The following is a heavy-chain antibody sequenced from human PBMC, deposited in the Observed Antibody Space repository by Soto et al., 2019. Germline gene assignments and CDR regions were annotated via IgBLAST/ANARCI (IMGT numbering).Heavy chain of an antibody. D-gene: IGHD2-15*01. CDR3: ARGPSLYCSGGSCSPFDY. CDR1: GGSISSGDYY. V-gene: IGHV4-30-4*01. Sequence: SETLSLTCTVSGGSISSGDYYWSWIRQPPGKGLEWIGFIYYRGNTNYNPSLRSRLIISVDTSRNQFSLKLNSVTAADTAIYYCARGPSLYCSGGSCSPFDYWGQGALVTVSS. CDR2: IYYRGNT. J-gene: IGHJ4*02.